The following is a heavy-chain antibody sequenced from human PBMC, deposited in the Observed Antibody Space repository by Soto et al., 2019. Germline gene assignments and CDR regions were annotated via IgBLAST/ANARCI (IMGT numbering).Heavy chain of an antibody. CDR2: ISGSGGST. D-gene: IGHD5-18*01. V-gene: IGHV3-23*01. CDR3: AKGRLEDTAMVKDY. CDR1: GFTFINYA. J-gene: IGHJ4*02. Sequence: GVSLRLPCAASGFTFINYAMSWVRQAPGKGLEWVSAISGSGGSTYYADSVKGRFTISRDNSKNTLYLQMNSLRAEDTAVYYCAKGRLEDTAMVKDYWGQGTLVTVSS.